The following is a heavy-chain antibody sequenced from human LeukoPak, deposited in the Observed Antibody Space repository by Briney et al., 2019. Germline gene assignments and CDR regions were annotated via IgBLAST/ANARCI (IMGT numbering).Heavy chain of an antibody. Sequence: GGSLRLSCAASGFTFSSYSMNWVRQAPGKGLEWVSSISSSSSYIYYADSVKGRFTISRDNAKNSLYLQMNSLRAEDTAVYYCARDLSVADTGDWFDPWGQGTLVTVSS. CDR2: ISSSSSYI. CDR1: GFTFSSYS. V-gene: IGHV3-21*01. D-gene: IGHD6-19*01. J-gene: IGHJ5*02. CDR3: ARDLSVADTGDWFDP.